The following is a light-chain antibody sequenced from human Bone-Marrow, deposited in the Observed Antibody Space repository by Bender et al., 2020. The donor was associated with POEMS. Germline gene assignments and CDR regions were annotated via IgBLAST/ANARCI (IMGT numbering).Light chain of an antibody. J-gene: IGLJ3*02. Sequence: QSVLTQPPSASGTPGQRVTISCSGSSSNIGTNLVNWYQQLPGPAPKLLIYINNQRPSGVPDRFSGSKSGTSASLAISGLQSEDEADYYCAAWEDSLNGWVFGGGTKLTVL. CDR2: INN. CDR1: SSNIGTNL. V-gene: IGLV1-44*01. CDR3: AAWEDSLNGWV.